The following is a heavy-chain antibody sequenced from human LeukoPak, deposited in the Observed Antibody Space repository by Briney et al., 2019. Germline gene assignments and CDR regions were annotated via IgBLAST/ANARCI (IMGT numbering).Heavy chain of an antibody. V-gene: IGHV3-30*03. D-gene: IGHD4-11*01. CDR1: XXXXXSXG. J-gene: IGHJ4*02. CDR2: ISYDGSNK. Sequence: GGSLRLSCAASXXXXXSXGXHXVRQAXXXXXXWVAVISYDGSNKYYADSAKGRFTISRDNSKNTLYLQMNSLRAEDTAVYYCARDHNSNFDYWGQGTLVTVSS. CDR3: ARDHNSNFDY.